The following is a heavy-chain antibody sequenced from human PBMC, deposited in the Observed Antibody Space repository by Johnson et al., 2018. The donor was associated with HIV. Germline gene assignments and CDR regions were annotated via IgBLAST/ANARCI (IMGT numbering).Heavy chain of an antibody. CDR2: ISGSGGTI. CDR1: GFTFSDSY. CDR3: AKSKDCSGGSCPDAFDI. Sequence: QVQLVESGGGWVKPGGSLSLSCAASGFTFSDSYMNWIRQAPGKGLEWVSYISGSGGTIYSADSVKGRFTISRDNARNSLYLQMNSLRVEDTAVYYCAKSKDCSGGSCPDAFDIWGQGTMVIVSS. D-gene: IGHD2-15*01. J-gene: IGHJ3*02. V-gene: IGHV3-11*04.